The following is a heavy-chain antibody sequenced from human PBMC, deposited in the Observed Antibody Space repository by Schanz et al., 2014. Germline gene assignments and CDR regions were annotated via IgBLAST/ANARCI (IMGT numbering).Heavy chain of an antibody. CDR3: ARPRFDYGEVDY. D-gene: IGHD4-17*01. J-gene: IGHJ4*02. CDR2: IWNNGVTK. V-gene: IGHV3-33*01. CDR1: GFSLNTYG. Sequence: GQLVESGGGVVQPGTSLILSCSVSGFSLNTYGIHWFRQPAGKGLEWVAVIWNNGVTKYYADSVRGRFTISRDRFQNTLYLRMSSLRAEDTAVYYCARPRFDYGEVDYWGQGTLVTVSS.